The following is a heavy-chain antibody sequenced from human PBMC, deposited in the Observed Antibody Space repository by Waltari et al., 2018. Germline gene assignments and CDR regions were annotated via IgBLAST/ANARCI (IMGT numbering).Heavy chain of an antibody. J-gene: IGHJ4*02. D-gene: IGHD3-10*01. Sequence: EVQLVESGGGLVKPGGSLRLSCAASGFTFSSYSMNWVRQAPGKGLEWVSSISSSSSYIYYADSVKGRFTISRDNAKNSLYLQMNSLRAEDTAVYYCARWVEDDSGLGFDYWGQGTLVTVSS. CDR3: ARWVEDDSGLGFDY. CDR2: ISSSSSYI. CDR1: GFTFSSYS. V-gene: IGHV3-21*01.